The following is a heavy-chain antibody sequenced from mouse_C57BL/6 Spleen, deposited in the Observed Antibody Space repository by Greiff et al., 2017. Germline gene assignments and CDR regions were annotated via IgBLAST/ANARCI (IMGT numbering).Heavy chain of an antibody. CDR3: AKTRDYDYEGTFDY. V-gene: IGHV2-5*01. J-gene: IGHJ2*01. CDR2: IWRGGST. Sequence: QVQLKESGPGLVQPSQSLSITCTVSGFSLTSYGVHWVRQSPGKGLEWLGVIWRGGSTDYNAAFMSRLSITKDNSKSQVFFKMNSLQADDTAIYYCAKTRDYDYEGTFDYWGQGTTLTVSS. D-gene: IGHD2-4*01. CDR1: GFSLTSYG.